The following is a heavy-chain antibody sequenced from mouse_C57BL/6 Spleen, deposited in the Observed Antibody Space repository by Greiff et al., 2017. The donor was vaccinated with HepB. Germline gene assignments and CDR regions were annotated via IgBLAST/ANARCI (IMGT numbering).Heavy chain of an antibody. D-gene: IGHD1-1*02. CDR1: GYTFTSYW. Sequence: QVQLQQPGAELVKPGASVKLSCKASGYTFTSYWMHWVKQRPGQGLEWIGMIHPTSGSTNYNEKFKSKATLTVDKSSSTAYMQLSSLTSEDSAVYYCARDGLVAIDYWGQGTTLTVSS. CDR3: ARDGLVAIDY. V-gene: IGHV1-64*01. J-gene: IGHJ2*01. CDR2: IHPTSGST.